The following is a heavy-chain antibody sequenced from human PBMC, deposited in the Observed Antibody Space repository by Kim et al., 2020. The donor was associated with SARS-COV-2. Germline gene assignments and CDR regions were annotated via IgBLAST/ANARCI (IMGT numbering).Heavy chain of an antibody. J-gene: IGHJ4*02. CDR2: YH. Sequence: YHDYTVSLKNRITSNPDTSKNQFSLQLNSVTPEDTAVYYCARDSVRHFDYWGQGTLVTVSS. V-gene: IGHV6-1*01. CDR3: ARDSVRHFDY. D-gene: IGHD6-6*01.